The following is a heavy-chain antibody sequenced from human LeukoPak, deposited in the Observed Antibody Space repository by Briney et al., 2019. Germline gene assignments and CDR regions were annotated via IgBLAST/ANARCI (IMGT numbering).Heavy chain of an antibody. CDR2: INPNSGVA. Sequence: ATVKISCKVSGYTFTDYYMHWVRQAPGQGLEWMGRINPNSGVANYAQKFQGRVTMTRDTSISTAYMELSSLTSDDTAVYYCARGAAVGQTRDYWGQGTLVTVSS. CDR1: GYTFTDYY. D-gene: IGHD6-13*01. V-gene: IGHV1-2*06. J-gene: IGHJ4*02. CDR3: ARGAAVGQTRDY.